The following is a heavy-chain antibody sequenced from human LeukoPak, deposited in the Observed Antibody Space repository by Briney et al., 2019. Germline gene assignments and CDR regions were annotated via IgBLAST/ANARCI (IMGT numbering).Heavy chain of an antibody. CDR1: GGSISSYY. Sequence: SETLSLTCTVSGGSISSYYWSWIRQPPGKGLEWIGYIYYSGSTNYNPSLKSRVTISVDTSKNQFSLKLSSVTAADTAVYYCARVDYGDYETWGQGTLVTVSS. D-gene: IGHD4-17*01. CDR2: IYYSGST. V-gene: IGHV4-59*01. J-gene: IGHJ5*02. CDR3: ARVDYGDYET.